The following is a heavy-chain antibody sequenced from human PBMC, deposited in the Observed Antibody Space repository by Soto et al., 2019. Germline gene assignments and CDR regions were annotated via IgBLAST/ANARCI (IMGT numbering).Heavy chain of an antibody. CDR2: ISAYNGNT. V-gene: IGHV1-18*04. J-gene: IGHJ5*02. Sequence: ASVKVSCKASGYIFTSYGISWVRQAPGQGLEWLGWISAYNGNTNYAQKLQGRVTMTTDTSTSTAYMELRRLRSDDTAVYYCARAQPLSITGTQRWFGPPGQGTAVTSP. CDR3: ARAQPLSITGTQRWFGP. CDR1: GYIFTSYG. D-gene: IGHD1-7*01.